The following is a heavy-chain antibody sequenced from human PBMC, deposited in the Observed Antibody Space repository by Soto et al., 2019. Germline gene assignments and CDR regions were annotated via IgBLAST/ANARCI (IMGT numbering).Heavy chain of an antibody. CDR1: GYTFTSYG. J-gene: IGHJ4*02. Sequence: QVQLVQSGAEVKKPGASVKVSCKASGYTFTSYGISWVRQAPGQGLEWMGWISAYNGNTNYAQKLQGRVTMTTDTATSTAYMEPRSLRSDDTAVYYCARGGGVEMSTVTVGRVFDYWGQGTLVTVSS. CDR3: ARGGGVEMSTVTVGRVFDY. D-gene: IGHD4-17*01. CDR2: ISAYNGNT. V-gene: IGHV1-18*04.